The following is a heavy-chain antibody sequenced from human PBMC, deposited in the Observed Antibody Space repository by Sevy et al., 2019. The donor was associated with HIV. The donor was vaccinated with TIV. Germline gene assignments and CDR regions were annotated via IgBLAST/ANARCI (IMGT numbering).Heavy chain of an antibody. CDR1: GFTFSSYA. J-gene: IGHJ4*02. V-gene: IGHV3-23*01. CDR2: IIGSGGRT. Sequence: GGSLRLSCAASGFTFSSYAMSWVRQSPGKGLEWVSCIIGSGGRTYYAESVKGRFTISRDNSKNTLYLQMNSLRAEDTAVYYCAKASDITMVRGVIIFVRYFDYWGQGTLVTVSS. CDR3: AKASDITMVRGVIIFVRYFDY. D-gene: IGHD3-10*01.